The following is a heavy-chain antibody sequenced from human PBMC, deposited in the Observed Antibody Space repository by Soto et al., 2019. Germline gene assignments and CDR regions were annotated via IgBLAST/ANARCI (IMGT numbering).Heavy chain of an antibody. J-gene: IGHJ4*02. V-gene: IGHV1-3*01. Sequence: ASVKVSCKASGYTFTSYAMHWVRQAPGQRLEWMGWINAGNGNTKYSQKFQGRVTITRDTSASTAYMELSSLRSEDTAVYYCARSIVVVTAADYWGQGTLVTSPQ. CDR2: INAGNGNT. CDR3: ARSIVVVTAADY. CDR1: GYTFTSYA. D-gene: IGHD2-21*02.